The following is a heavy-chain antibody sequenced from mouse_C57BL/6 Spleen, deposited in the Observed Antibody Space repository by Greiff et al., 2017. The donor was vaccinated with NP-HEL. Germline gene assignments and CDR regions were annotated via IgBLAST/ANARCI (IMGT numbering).Heavy chain of an antibody. CDR3: ARRDWGYFDY. Sequence: QVQLKQSGAELVRPGSSVKLSCKASGYTFTSYWMHWVKQRPIQGLEWIGNIDPSDSETHYNQKFKDKATLTVDKSSSTAYMQLSSLTSEDSAVYYCARRDWGYFDYWGQGTTLTVSS. CDR1: GYTFTSYW. CDR2: IDPSDSET. J-gene: IGHJ2*01. V-gene: IGHV1-52*01. D-gene: IGHD4-1*01.